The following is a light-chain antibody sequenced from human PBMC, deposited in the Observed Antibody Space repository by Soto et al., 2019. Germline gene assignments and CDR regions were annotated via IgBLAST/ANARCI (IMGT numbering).Light chain of an antibody. CDR3: QQYGASPLT. J-gene: IGKJ4*01. Sequence: EIVLTQSPGTLSLSPGERATLSCRASQSVTSSYLAWYQQKPGQAPRLLIYGASTRATGIPDRFSGSGSGTDFTLTIIRLEPEDFAVYYCQQYGASPLTFGGGTKVEI. V-gene: IGKV3-20*01. CDR2: GAS. CDR1: QSVTSSY.